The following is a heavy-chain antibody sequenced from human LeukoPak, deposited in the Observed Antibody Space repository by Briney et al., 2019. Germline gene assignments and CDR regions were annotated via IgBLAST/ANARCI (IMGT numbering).Heavy chain of an antibody. CDR2: INPNSGGT. J-gene: IGHJ3*02. CDR1: GYTFTGYY. V-gene: IGHV1-2*02. Sequence: ASVKVSCKASGYTFTGYYMHWVRQAPGQGLEWMGWINPNSGGTNYAQKFQGRVTMTRDTSISTAYMELSRLRSDDTAVYYCAREPLLRRDAFDIWGQGTMVTVSS. CDR3: AREPLLRRDAFDI.